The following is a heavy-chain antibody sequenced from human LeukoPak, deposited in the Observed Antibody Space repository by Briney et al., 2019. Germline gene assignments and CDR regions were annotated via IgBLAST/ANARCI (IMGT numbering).Heavy chain of an antibody. CDR3: ARGYPYYDILTGYYNDDRGVNFDS. J-gene: IGHJ4*02. D-gene: IGHD3-9*01. CDR1: GFTFSSYA. CDR2: ISYDGSNK. Sequence: PGRSLRLSCTASGFTFSSYAMHWVRQAPGKGLEWVAVISYDGSNKYYADSVKGRFTISRDNSKNTLYLQMNSLRAEDTAVYYCARGYPYYDILTGYYNDDRGVNFDSWGQGTLVTVSS. V-gene: IGHV3-30-3*01.